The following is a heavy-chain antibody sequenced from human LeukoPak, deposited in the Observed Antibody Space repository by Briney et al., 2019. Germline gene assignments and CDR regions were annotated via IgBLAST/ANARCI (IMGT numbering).Heavy chain of an antibody. CDR1: GGSISSSSYF. J-gene: IGHJ4*02. V-gene: IGHV4-39*01. CDR2: TSHRGST. CDR3: ANSANYGGNSGYFDS. Sequence: SETLSLTCTVSGGSISSSSYFWGWIRQPPRKGLEWIASTSHRGSTYYNPSLKSRVTISVDTSKNQFSLKLTSVTAADTAVYYCANSANYGGNSGYFDSWAQGTLVTVSS. D-gene: IGHD4-23*01.